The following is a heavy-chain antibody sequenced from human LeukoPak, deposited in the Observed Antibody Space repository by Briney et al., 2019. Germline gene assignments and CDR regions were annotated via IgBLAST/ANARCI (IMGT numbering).Heavy chain of an antibody. CDR1: GFTFSSYW. D-gene: IGHD6-13*01. CDR3: ARTGYSCSWYPFDY. CDR2: IRQDGSEK. Sequence: GWSLRLSCAASGFTFSSYWMSWVRQAPGKGLEWVANIRQDGSEKYYVDSVKGRFTISRDHGKSSLYLQMNSLRAEDTAVYYFARTGYSCSWYPFDYRGEGTLVSV. J-gene: IGHJ4*02. V-gene: IGHV3-7*03.